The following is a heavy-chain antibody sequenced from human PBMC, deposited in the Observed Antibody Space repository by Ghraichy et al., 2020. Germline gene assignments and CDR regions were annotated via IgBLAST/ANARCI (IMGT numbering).Heavy chain of an antibody. D-gene: IGHD6-13*01. CDR3: ATPIAAAGTYWYFDL. Sequence: GGSLRLSCAASGFTFSNYAMSWVRQAPGKGLEWVSGISGSGGSTYHAESVKGRFTISRDNSKNTLYLQMNGLRAEDTAVYYCATPIAAAGTYWYFDLWGRGTLVTVSS. CDR1: GFTFSNYA. V-gene: IGHV3-23*01. J-gene: IGHJ2*01. CDR2: ISGSGGST.